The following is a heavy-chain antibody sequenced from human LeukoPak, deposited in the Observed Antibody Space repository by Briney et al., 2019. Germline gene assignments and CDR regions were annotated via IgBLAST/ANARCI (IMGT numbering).Heavy chain of an antibody. Sequence: SETLSLTCTVSGGSISSYYWSWIRQPPRKGLAWIGYIYTSGSTNYNPSLKSRVTISVDTSKHQSSLKLCSVTAADTAVYYCASPTGPNWRAWYFDLWGRRTLVTVSS. CDR1: GGSISSYY. J-gene: IGHJ2*01. V-gene: IGHV4-4*09. CDR2: IYTSGST. D-gene: IGHD7-27*01. CDR3: ASPTGPNWRAWYFDL.